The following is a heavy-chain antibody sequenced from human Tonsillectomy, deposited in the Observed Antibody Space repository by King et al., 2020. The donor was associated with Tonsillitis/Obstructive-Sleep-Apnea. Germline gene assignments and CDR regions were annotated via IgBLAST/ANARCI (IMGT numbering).Heavy chain of an antibody. V-gene: IGHV4-59*01. CDR2: IYSSGSI. Sequence: VQLQESGPGLVKSSETLSLTCTVSGGSISSYYWSWIRQPPGKGLEWIGYIYSSGSINYNPSLKSRVTLSVDTSKNQFSLKLSSVTAADTAVYYCARGTTYYDFWSGSVAFDSWGQGTMVTVSS. CDR3: ARGTTYYDFWSGSVAFDS. J-gene: IGHJ3*02. D-gene: IGHD3-3*01. CDR1: GGSISSYY.